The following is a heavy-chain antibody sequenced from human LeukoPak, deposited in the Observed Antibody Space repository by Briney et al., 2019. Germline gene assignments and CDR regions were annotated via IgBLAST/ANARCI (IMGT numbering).Heavy chain of an antibody. CDR2: INTKTGGT. J-gene: IGHJ4*02. V-gene: IGHV1-2*02. CDR3: ARDIVTTMTGEY. Sequence: GASVKLSCKTSGYIFTGYYIHWLRQPPGQGLEWMGWINTKTGGTNYEQKVPGRVTITRDTSIGTAYMELSRLTSDDTAVYYCARDIVTTMTGEYWGQGTLVTVSP. CDR1: GYIFTGYY. D-gene: IGHD5-12*01.